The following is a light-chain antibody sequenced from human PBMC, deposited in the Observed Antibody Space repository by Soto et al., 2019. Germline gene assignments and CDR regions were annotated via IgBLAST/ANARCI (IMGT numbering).Light chain of an antibody. Sequence: EIVLTQSPATLSLSPGERATLSCRASQSVSSYLAWYQQKPGQAPRLLIYDASNRATGIPARFSGSGSGTDFTLTISSLEPEDFAVHYCQQRSNWPLGGNTFGPGTKVDIK. J-gene: IGKJ3*01. CDR2: DAS. CDR3: QQRSNWPLGGNT. V-gene: IGKV3-11*01. CDR1: QSVSSY.